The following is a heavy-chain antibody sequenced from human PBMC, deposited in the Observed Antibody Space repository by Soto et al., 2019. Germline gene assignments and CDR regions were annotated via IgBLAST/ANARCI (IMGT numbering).Heavy chain of an antibody. Sequence: QVQLQQWGAGLLKPSETLSLTCAVYGGSFSGYYWSWIRQPPGKGLEWIGEINYSGTTNYNPFHKRPVTISVDTSKIQFTLMVNSVTAADTALYYCARDDCSGGSCQNFDYCGPGTLVSVSS. J-gene: IGHJ4*01. CDR3: ARDDCSGGSCQNFDY. V-gene: IGHV4-34*01. D-gene: IGHD2-15*01. CDR2: INYSGTT. CDR1: GGSFSGYY.